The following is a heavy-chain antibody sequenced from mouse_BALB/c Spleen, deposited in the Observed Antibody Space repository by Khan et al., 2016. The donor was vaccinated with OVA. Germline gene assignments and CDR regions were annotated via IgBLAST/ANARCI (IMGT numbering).Heavy chain of an antibody. V-gene: IGHV1-4*01. CDR2: INPSSGYT. CDR3: ARDGAYYRNDGWFAY. Sequence: QVQLKQSGAELARPGASVKMSCKASGYTFTSYTIHWIKQRPGQGLEWIGYINPSSGYTSYNQKFKDKATLTADKSSTTAYMQLSSLTSDDSAVYYCARDGAYYRNDGWFAYGGQGTLVTVSA. D-gene: IGHD2-14*01. CDR1: GYTFTSYT. J-gene: IGHJ3*01.